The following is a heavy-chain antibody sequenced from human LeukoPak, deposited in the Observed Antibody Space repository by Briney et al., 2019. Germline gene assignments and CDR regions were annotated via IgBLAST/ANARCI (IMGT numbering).Heavy chain of an antibody. CDR2: ISGSGGST. Sequence: PGGSLRHSCAASGFTFSSYAMSWVRQAPGKGLEWVSAISGSGGSTYYADSVKGRFTISRDNSKNTLYLQMNSLRAEDTAVYYCAKADTFGGVIFDYWGQGTLVTVSS. CDR1: GFTFSSYA. J-gene: IGHJ4*02. V-gene: IGHV3-23*01. D-gene: IGHD3-16*01. CDR3: AKADTFGGVIFDY.